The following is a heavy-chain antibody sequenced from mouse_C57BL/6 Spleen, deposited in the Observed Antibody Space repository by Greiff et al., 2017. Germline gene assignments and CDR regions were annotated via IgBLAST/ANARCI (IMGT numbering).Heavy chain of an antibody. CDR3: ARGYSNYPAWFAY. J-gene: IGHJ3*01. V-gene: IGHV5-4*03. CDR1: GFTFSSSA. D-gene: IGHD2-5*01. Sequence: EVMLVESGGGLVKPGGSLKLSCAASGFTFSSSAMSWVRQTPEKRLEWVATISDGGSYTYYPDNVKGRFTISRDNAKNNLYLQMSHLKSEDTAMYYCARGYSNYPAWFAYWGQGTLVTVSA. CDR2: ISDGGSYT.